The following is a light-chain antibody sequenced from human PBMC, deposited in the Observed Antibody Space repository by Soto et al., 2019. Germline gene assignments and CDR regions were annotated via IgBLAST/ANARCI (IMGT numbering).Light chain of an antibody. J-gene: IGKJ5*01. V-gene: IGKV2-30*02. CDR2: KVS. CDR3: IQANSFPIT. Sequence: MTQSPLSLPVTLGQPASISCRSNQSLVHSDGIAYFSWFQQRPGRSPRRLIYKVSNRDSGVPARFSGSGSGTDFALKISRVEAEDVAIYYCIQANSFPITFGQGTRLEI. CDR1: QSLVHSDGIAY.